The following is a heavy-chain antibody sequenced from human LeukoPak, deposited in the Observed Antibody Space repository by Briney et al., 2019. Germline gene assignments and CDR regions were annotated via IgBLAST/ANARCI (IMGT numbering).Heavy chain of an antibody. J-gene: IGHJ3*02. D-gene: IGHD2-2*01. CDR3: ARLGYCSSTSCLRDAFDI. CDR2: MNPNSGNT. Sequence: ASVKVSCKASGYTFTSYDINWVRQATGQGLEWMGWMNPNSGNTGYAQKLQGRVTMTTDTSTSTAYMELRSLRSDDTAVYYCARLGYCSSTSCLRDAFDIWGQGTMVTVSS. V-gene: IGHV1-8*02. CDR1: GYTFTSYD.